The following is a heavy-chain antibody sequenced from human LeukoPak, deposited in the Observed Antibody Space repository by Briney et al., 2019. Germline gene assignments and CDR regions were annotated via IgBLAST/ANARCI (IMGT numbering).Heavy chain of an antibody. Sequence: PGGSLRLSCAASGFTFSTYSMNWVRQAPGKGLEWVSSISSSSSYIFYADPVKGRFTISRDSAENSLYLQMNSPRVEDTAVYFCARAGNCGGDCYSGDAFDIWGQGTIVTVFS. CDR3: ARAGNCGGDCYSGDAFDI. V-gene: IGHV3-21*01. CDR2: ISSSSSYI. D-gene: IGHD2-21*02. CDR1: GFTFSTYS. J-gene: IGHJ3*02.